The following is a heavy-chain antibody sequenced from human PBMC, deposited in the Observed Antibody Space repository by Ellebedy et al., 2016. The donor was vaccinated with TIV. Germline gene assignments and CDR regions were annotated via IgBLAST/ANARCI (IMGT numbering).Heavy chain of an antibody. V-gene: IGHV3-48*03. J-gene: IGHJ6*02. CDR2: ISSSGSTI. Sequence: GESLKISCAASGFTFSSYEMNWVRQAPGRGLEWVSYISSSGSTIYYADSVKGRFTISRDNAKNSLYLQMNSLRAEDTAVYYCARGGIAAAGTRNYYYYYGMDVWGQGTTVTVSS. CDR3: ARGGIAAAGTRNYYYYYGMDV. D-gene: IGHD6-13*01. CDR1: GFTFSSYE.